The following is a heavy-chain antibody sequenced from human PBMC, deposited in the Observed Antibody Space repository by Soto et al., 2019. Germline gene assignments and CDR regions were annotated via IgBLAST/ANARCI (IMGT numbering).Heavy chain of an antibody. J-gene: IGHJ4*02. CDR3: AGRIVATETFDY. CDR1: GGSISSGDYY. CDR2: IYYSGST. V-gene: IGHV4-30-4*01. Sequence: SETLSLTCSVSGGSISSGDYYWNWIRQPPGKGLEWIGHIYYSGSTYYNSSLKSRVTISLETSKNQFSLRLNSVTAADTAVYYCAGRIVATETFDYWGQGTLVTVSS. D-gene: IGHD5-12*01.